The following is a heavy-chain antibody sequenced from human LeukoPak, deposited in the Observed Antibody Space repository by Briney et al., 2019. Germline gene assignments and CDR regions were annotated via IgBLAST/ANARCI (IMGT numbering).Heavy chain of an antibody. V-gene: IGHV3-23*01. J-gene: IGHJ6*02. CDR3: VRRAAVRGMDF. D-gene: IGHD1-14*01. CDR1: GFIFDTHT. CDR2: ISGSGDST. Sequence: GGSLRLSCTASGFIFDTHTLTWVRQAPGKGLEWVASISGSGDSTNYGDSVKGRFTISRDNFKRTVHLEMSNLRADDTAMYYCVRRAAVRGMDFWGLGTTVIVSS.